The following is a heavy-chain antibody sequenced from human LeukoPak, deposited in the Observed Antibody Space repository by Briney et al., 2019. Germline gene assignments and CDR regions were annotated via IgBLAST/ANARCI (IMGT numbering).Heavy chain of an antibody. J-gene: IGHJ3*02. Sequence: GGSLRLSCEASGFTFSSYAVTWVRQSPGKGLEWVSTISAGGGGTNYADSVKGRFTISRDNSKNTLYLQMNSLRAEDTAVYYCAAALPSSSWYDADAFDIWGQGTMVTVSS. CDR3: AAALPSSSWYDADAFDI. CDR2: ISAGGGGT. D-gene: IGHD6-13*01. CDR1: GFTFSSYA. V-gene: IGHV3-23*01.